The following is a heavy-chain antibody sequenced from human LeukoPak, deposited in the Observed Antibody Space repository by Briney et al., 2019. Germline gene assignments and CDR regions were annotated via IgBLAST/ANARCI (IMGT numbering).Heavy chain of an antibody. CDR1: GFTFSSYT. J-gene: IGHJ4*02. V-gene: IGHV3-21*01. CDR3: ARFTPSYYFDY. Sequence: PGGSLRLSRVASGFTFSSYTMNWARQAPGKGLEWVSSISSSSTYIYYADSVKGRFTISRDNAKNSLYLQMNSLRAEDTAFYYCARFTPSYYFDYWGQGTLVTVSS. D-gene: IGHD2-2*01. CDR2: ISSSSTYI.